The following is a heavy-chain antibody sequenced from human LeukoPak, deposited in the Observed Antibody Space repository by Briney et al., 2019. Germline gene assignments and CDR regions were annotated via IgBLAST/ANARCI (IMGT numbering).Heavy chain of an antibody. CDR1: GFTFSSYA. J-gene: IGHJ6*04. CDR3: AKGESRFGELSYYYYGMDV. Sequence: GGSLRLSCAASGFTFSSYAMSWVRQAPGKGLEWVSAISGSGGSTYYADSVKGRFTISRDNSKNTLYLQMNSLRAEDTAVYYCAKGESRFGELSYYYYGMDVWGKGTTVTVSS. V-gene: IGHV3-23*01. CDR2: ISGSGGST. D-gene: IGHD3-10*01.